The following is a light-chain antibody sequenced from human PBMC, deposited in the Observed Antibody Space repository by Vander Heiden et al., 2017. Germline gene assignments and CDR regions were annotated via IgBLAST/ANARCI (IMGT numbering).Light chain of an antibody. V-gene: IGLV1-47*02. CDR2: SNN. CDR3: AAWDDSLSGWV. Sequence: QSVLTQPHSASGTPGQRVTISCSGSSSNIGSHYVYWYQQLPGTAPKLLTYSNNQRPSGVPDRFSGSKSGTSASLAISGLRSEDEADYYCAAWDDSLSGWVFGGGTKLTVL. J-gene: IGLJ3*02. CDR1: SSNIGSHY.